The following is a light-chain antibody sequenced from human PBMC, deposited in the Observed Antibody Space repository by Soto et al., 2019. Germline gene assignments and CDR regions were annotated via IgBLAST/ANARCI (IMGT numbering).Light chain of an antibody. Sequence: EIVLTQSPGTLSLSPGERASLSCRASQSVAKNYSAWYQQKPGQALRLLISDASSRATGIPDRFSGSGSGTDFTLTISRLEAEDFAVYFCQQYATSPLTFGGGTKVEIK. CDR3: QQYATSPLT. CDR1: QSVAKNY. J-gene: IGKJ4*01. CDR2: DAS. V-gene: IGKV3-20*01.